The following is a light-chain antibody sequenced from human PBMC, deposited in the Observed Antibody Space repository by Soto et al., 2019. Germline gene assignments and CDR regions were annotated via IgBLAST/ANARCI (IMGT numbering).Light chain of an antibody. V-gene: IGKV3-20*01. J-gene: IGKJ4*01. CDR2: GAS. CDR3: QEYDSSRLT. CDR1: QSVSTTF. Sequence: EIVLTQSPGTLSLSPGERATLSCSASQSVSTTFLTWYQQKPGQAPRLLIYGASSRATGIPDRFSGSGSGTDLTLTISRLEPEDFGVYYCQEYDSSRLTFGGGTKVEI.